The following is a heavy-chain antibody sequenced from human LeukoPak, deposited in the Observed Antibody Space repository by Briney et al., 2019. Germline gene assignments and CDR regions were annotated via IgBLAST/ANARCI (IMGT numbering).Heavy chain of an antibody. D-gene: IGHD3-9*01. CDR3: ARGVTIFVGDAFDI. J-gene: IGHJ3*02. V-gene: IGHV3-7*01. Sequence: PGGSLRLSCAASGFTFSSYWMSWVRQAPGKGLEWVANIKQDGSEKYYVDSVKGRFTISRDNAKNSLYLQMNSLRAEDTAVYYCARGVTIFVGDAFDIWGQGTMVTVSS. CDR1: GFTFSSYW. CDR2: IKQDGSEK.